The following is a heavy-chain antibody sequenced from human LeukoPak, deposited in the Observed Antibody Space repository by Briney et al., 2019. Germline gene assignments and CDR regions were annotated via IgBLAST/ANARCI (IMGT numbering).Heavy chain of an antibody. CDR3: AINPPPSYYDILTGYYRY. J-gene: IGHJ4*02. CDR2: ISGSGGST. Sequence: RTGGSLRLSCAASGFTFSSYAMSWVRQAPGKGLEWVSGISGSGGSTYYADSVKGRFTISRDNSKNTLYLQMNSLRAEDTAVYYCAINPPPSYYDILTGYYRYWGQGTLVTVSS. V-gene: IGHV3-23*01. D-gene: IGHD3-9*01. CDR1: GFTFSSYA.